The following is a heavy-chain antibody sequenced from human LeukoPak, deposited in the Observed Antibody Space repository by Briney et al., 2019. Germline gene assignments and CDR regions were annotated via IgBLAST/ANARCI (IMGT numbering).Heavy chain of an antibody. D-gene: IGHD4-11*01. CDR2: IKQDGSEK. J-gene: IGHJ6*03. Sequence: PGGSLRLSCAASGFTFSSYWMSWVRQAPGKGLEWVANIKQDGSEKYYVDSVKGRFTISRDNAKNSLYLQMNSLRAEDTAVYYCARGPGVTTYPYYYYYMDVWGKGTTVTVSS. CDR3: ARGPGVTTYPYYYYYMDV. CDR1: GFTFSSYW. V-gene: IGHV3-7*01.